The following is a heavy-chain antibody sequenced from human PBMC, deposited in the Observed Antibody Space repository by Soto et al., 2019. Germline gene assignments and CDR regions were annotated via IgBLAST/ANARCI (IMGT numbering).Heavy chain of an antibody. CDR3: ARDPSSGWQYLQH. D-gene: IGHD6-19*01. V-gene: IGHV3-21*01. CDR1: GFTFSTYG. CDR2: ISSGSDYI. Sequence: LRLSCAGSGFTFSTYGMNWVRQAPGKGLEWVSSISSGSDYIFYADSVKGRFTISRDNAKNSLYLQMNSLRAEDTAVYYCARDPSSGWQYLQHWRLGTLVSVSS. J-gene: IGHJ1*01.